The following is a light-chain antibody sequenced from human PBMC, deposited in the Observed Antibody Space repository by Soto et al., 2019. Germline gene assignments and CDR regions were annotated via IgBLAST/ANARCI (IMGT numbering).Light chain of an antibody. J-gene: IGKJ4*01. CDR2: DAS. CDR3: QQRSNGLT. CDR1: QSVSSY. Sequence: EIVLTQSPATLSVSPGERATLSCRASQSVSSYLAWYQQKPGQAPRLLIYDASNRATGIPARFSGSGSGTDFTLTISSLEPEDCAVYYCQQRSNGLTFGGGTKVEIK. V-gene: IGKV3-11*01.